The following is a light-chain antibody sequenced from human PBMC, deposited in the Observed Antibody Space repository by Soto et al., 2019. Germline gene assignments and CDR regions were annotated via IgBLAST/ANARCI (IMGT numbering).Light chain of an antibody. CDR3: SSYTSASTLLYL. Sequence: QSVLTQPAYVSGSPGQSITISCTGTSSDVGGYNYVSWYQQHPGIAPKLLIYGVTNRPSGVSTRFSGSKSGNTASLTISGLQAEDEVDYHCSSYTSASTLLYLFGTGTKFTVL. J-gene: IGLJ1*01. V-gene: IGLV2-14*01. CDR2: GVT. CDR1: SSDVGGYNY.